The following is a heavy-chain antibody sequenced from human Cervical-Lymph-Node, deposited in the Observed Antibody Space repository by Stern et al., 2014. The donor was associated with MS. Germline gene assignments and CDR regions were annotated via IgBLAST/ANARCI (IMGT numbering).Heavy chain of an antibody. J-gene: IGHJ5*02. Sequence: QVQLVQSGAEVTKPGSSVKVSCKASGGTFSKFPSSWVRQAPGPCLEWMGGDLPVFGTPTYAQEFRGRVTITADVSTSTVYMELSSLRSDDTAVYYCALSSETSDRWYSLGYDLWGQGTLVTVSS. V-gene: IGHV1-69*01. CDR3: ALSSETSDRWYSLGYDL. CDR2: DLPVFGTP. D-gene: IGHD6-13*01. CDR1: GGTFSKFP.